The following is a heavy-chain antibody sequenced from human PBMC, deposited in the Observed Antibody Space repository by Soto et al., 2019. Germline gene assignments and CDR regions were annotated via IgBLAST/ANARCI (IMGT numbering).Heavy chain of an antibody. V-gene: IGHV2-5*02. D-gene: IGHD2-15*01. CDR2: IYWDDDK. Sequence: QITLKESGPTLVKPTQTLTLTCTFSGFSLSTSGVGVGWIRQPPGKALEWLALIYWDDDKRYSPSLKSRLTITKDXXKXQXVLTMTNMDPVDTATYYCAHAYCSGGSCYKFWYFDLWSRGTLVTVSS. CDR3: AHAYCSGGSCYKFWYFDL. J-gene: IGHJ2*01. CDR1: GFSLSTSGVG.